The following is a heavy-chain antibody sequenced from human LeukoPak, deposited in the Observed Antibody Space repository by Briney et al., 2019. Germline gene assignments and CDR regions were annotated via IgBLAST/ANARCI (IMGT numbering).Heavy chain of an antibody. V-gene: IGHV4-39*01. CDR1: GDSISSVHYN. CDR2: IYDTGST. D-gene: IGHD3-9*01. J-gene: IGHJ5*02. CDR3: ARQNHDIGTNWFDP. Sequence: SETLYLTCSVSGDSISSVHYNWGWIGQPPGRGLEWWGSIYDTGSTYYNPSLKSVATILVASSKNEFSLRRTPVTEAKTAVYCGARQNHDIGTNWFDPWGQGTLVTVSS.